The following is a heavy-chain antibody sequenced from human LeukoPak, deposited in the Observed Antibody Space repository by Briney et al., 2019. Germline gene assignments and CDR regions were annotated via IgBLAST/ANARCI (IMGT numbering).Heavy chain of an antibody. Sequence: PSENLSLTCTVSGGSISSYYWSWIRQPPGKGLEWIGYIYYSGSTNYNPSLKSRVTISVDTSKNQFSLKLSSVTAADTAVYYCARKYCSGGSCHFDYWGQGTLVTVSS. CDR1: GGSISSYY. D-gene: IGHD2-15*01. CDR3: ARKYCSGGSCHFDY. J-gene: IGHJ4*02. CDR2: IYYSGST. V-gene: IGHV4-59*01.